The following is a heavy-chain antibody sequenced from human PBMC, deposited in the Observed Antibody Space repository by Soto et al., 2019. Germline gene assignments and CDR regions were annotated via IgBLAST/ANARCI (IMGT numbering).Heavy chain of an antibody. CDR1: GDSVSSNSAA. J-gene: IGHJ6*03. CDR3: AGTTSLQWYYMDV. D-gene: IGHD1-7*01. Sequence: PSQTLSLTCAISGDSVSSNSAAWNWIRQSPSRGLEWLGRTYYRSRWYNDYAVSVKSRITVNPDTSKNQFSLHLNSVTPADTAVYYCAGTTSLQWYYMDVWDKGTTVTVSS. V-gene: IGHV6-1*01. CDR2: TYYRSRWYN.